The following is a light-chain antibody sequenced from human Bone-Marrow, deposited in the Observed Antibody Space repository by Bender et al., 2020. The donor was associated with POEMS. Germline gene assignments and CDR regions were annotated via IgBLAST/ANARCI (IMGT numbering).Light chain of an antibody. V-gene: IGLV3-19*01. CDR3: YSRISTSNHLNWV. CDR2: EKN. CDR1: SLRSYY. J-gene: IGLJ3*02. Sequence: SSELTQDPAVSVALGQTVTITCRGASLRSYYASWCQQKPGQAPILIIYEKNNRPSGIPDRFSGSHSGDTSSLTITGAQADDEADYYCYSRISTSNHLNWVIGGGTKLAVL.